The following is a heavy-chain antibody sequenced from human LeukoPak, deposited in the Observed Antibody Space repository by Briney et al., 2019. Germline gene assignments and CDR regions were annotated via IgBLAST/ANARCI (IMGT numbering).Heavy chain of an antibody. CDR2: MNPNSGNT. V-gene: IGHV1-8*01. J-gene: IGHJ6*02. Sequence: ASVTVSCKASGYTFTSYDINWVRQATGQGLEWKGWMNPNSGNTGYAQKFQGRVTMTRNTSISTAYMELSSLRSEDTAVYYCARGPDYYYYYGMDVWGQGTTDTVSS. CDR3: ARGPDYYYYYGMDV. CDR1: GYTFTSYD.